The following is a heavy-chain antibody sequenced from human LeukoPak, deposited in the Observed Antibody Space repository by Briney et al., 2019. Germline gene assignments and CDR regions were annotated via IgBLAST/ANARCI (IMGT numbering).Heavy chain of an antibody. CDR1: GFTFSTYS. J-gene: IGHJ4*02. CDR2: ISSGSSTI. D-gene: IGHD3-10*01. V-gene: IGHV3-48*01. CDR3: AKRDSSGSYPYYFDS. Sequence: GGSLRLSCAASGFTFSTYSMNWVRQAPGKGLEWFSYISSGSSTIYYADSVKGRFTISRDNAKNSLYLQMNSLRAEDTAVYYCAKRDSSGSYPYYFDSWGQGTLVTVSS.